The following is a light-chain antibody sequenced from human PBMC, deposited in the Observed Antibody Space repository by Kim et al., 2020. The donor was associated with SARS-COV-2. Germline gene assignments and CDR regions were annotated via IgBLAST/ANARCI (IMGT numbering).Light chain of an antibody. J-gene: IGKJ2*01. CDR3: QQYYSYPYT. Sequence: AIRMTQSPSSFSASTRDRVTITCRASQGISSYLAWYQQKPGKAPKLLIYAASTLQSGVPSRFSGSGSGTDFTLTISCLQSEDFATYYCQQYYSYPYTFGQGTKLEI. CDR1: QGISSY. CDR2: AAS. V-gene: IGKV1-8*01.